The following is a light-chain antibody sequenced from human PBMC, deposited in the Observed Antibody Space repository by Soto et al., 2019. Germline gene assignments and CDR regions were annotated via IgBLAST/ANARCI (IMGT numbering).Light chain of an antibody. Sequence: EIVLIRAPATLSLSPGEGATLSSRASQSVNSFLAWYQQKPGLAPRLLIYDASTWATGIPARFSGSGSGTDFTLTISSLEPEDFAVYYCQHRSIWPVSFGQGTGLEIK. V-gene: IGKV3-11*01. J-gene: IGKJ5*01. CDR2: DAS. CDR3: QHRSIWPVS. CDR1: QSVNSF.